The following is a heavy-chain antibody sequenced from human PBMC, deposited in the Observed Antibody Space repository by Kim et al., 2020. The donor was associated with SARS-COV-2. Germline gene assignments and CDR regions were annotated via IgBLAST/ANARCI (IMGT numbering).Heavy chain of an antibody. V-gene: IGHV4-34*01. J-gene: IGHJ6*03. CDR2: INHSGST. D-gene: IGHD4-17*01. CDR1: GGSFSGYY. Sequence: SETLSLTCAVYGGSFSGYYWSWIRQPPGKGLEWIGEINHSGSTNYNPSLKSRVTIAVDTSKNQFSLKLSSVTAADTAVYYCAIGQTTLVTQLVVYYYYYYVHVWGKGTTVTVSS. CDR3: AIGQTTLVTQLVVYYYYYYVHV.